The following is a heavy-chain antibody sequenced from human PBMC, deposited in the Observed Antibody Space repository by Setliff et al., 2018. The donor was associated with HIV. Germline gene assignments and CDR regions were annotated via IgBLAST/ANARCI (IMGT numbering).Heavy chain of an antibody. Sequence: GASVKVSCKASGGTSSTHAMNWVRQAPGQGLEWMGQIISILEITDYAQKFQGRLTITADEPTNTIYMELSGLRSEDTAVYYCAGPRRDEAFDIWGQGTMVTVSS. CDR1: GGTSSTHA. J-gene: IGHJ3*02. V-gene: IGHV1-69*10. CDR3: AGPRRDEAFDI. CDR2: IISILEIT.